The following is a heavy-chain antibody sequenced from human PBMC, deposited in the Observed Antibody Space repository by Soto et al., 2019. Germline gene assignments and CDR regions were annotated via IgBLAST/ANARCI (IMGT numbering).Heavy chain of an antibody. CDR2: ISSDGSNT. CDR3: ARDGSPAVRNPRTYFDY. D-gene: IGHD2-2*01. V-gene: IGHV3-30-3*01. J-gene: IGHJ4*02. CDR1: GFIFSNYA. Sequence: QVQLVESGGGVVQSGRSLRLSCAASGFIFSNYAMHWVRQAPGKGLEWVAIISSDGSNTYYAGSVRGRFTISRDISENTLYLQMNSLRPEDTAVYYCARDGSPAVRNPRTYFDYWGQGTLVTVSS.